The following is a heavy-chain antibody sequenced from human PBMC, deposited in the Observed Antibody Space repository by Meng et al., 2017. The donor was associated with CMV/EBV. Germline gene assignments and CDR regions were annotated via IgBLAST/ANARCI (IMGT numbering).Heavy chain of an antibody. D-gene: IGHD4/OR15-4a*01. CDR2: ISSSSSTI. CDR3: ARDSRLWSNYYYYGMDV. Sequence: GGSLRLSCAASGFTFSDYYMSWIRQAPGKGLEWVSYISSSSSTIYYADSVKGRFTISRDNAKNSLYLQMNSLRAEDTAVYYCARDSRLWSNYYYYGMDVWGQGTTVTVSS. J-gene: IGHJ6*02. CDR1: GFTFSDYY. V-gene: IGHV3-11*04.